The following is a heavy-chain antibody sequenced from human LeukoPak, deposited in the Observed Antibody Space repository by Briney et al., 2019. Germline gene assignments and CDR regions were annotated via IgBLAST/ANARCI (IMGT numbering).Heavy chain of an antibody. Sequence: QSGRSLRLFCAASGFTFDDYAMHWVRQAPGKGLEWVSGISWNSGSIGYADSVKGRFTISRDNAKNSLYLQMNSLRAEDTALYYCASGYYYYYGMDVWGQGTTVTVSS. CDR2: ISWNSGSI. V-gene: IGHV3-9*01. J-gene: IGHJ6*02. CDR3: ASGYYYYYGMDV. CDR1: GFTFDDYA.